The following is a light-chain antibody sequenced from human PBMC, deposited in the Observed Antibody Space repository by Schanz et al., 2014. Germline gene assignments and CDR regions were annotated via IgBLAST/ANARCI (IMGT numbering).Light chain of an antibody. CDR1: QSLLYSSDSKNY. CDR2: WAT. V-gene: IGKV4-1*01. CDR3: QQYYGLPLT. Sequence: DIVMTQSPDSLAVSLGERATINCKSSQSLLYSSDSKNYLAWYQHKPGQPPKLVIHWATSRESGVPDRFSGSGSGTDFTLTISSLQAEDVAVYYCQQYYGLPLTFGGGTKVEIK. J-gene: IGKJ4*01.